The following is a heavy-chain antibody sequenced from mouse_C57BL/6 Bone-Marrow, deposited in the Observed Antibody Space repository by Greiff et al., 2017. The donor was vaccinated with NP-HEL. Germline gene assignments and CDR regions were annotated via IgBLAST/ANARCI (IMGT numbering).Heavy chain of an antibody. CDR3: ASPSTTVVAPWFAD. J-gene: IGHJ3*01. CDR1: GFSLTSYG. V-gene: IGHV2-2*01. CDR2: IWSGGST. Sequence: VKLMESGPGLVQPSQSLSITCTVSGFSLTSYGVHWVRQSPGKGLEWLGVIWSGGSTDYNAAFISRLSISKDNSKSQVFFKMNSLQADDTAIYYCASPSTTVVAPWFADWGQGTLVTVSA. D-gene: IGHD1-1*01.